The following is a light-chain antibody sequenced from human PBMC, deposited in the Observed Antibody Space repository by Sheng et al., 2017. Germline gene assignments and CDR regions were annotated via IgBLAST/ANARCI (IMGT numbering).Light chain of an antibody. J-gene: IGKJ4*01. CDR3: QQYGSSVVT. V-gene: IGKV3-20*01. CDR1: QSVSTNY. CDR2: GAS. Sequence: IVLTQSPGTLSLSPGERATLSCRASQSVSTNYVAWYQQKPGQPPRLLIYGASSRATGIPDRFTGSGSGSDFTLTISRLEPEDFAVYYCQQYGSSVVTFGGGTKVEI.